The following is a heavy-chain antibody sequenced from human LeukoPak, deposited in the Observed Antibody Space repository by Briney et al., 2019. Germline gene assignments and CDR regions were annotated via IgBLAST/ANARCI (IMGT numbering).Heavy chain of an antibody. CDR3: ARGASYGDY. CDR2: VNPDGSDI. CDR1: GFTFSNYW. Sequence: PGGSLRLSCAASGFTFSNYWMHWVRQVPEKGLVWVSRVNPDGSDITYANSVRGRFTSSRDNAKNTLYLQMNRLRIEDTAVYYCARGASYGDYWGQGILVTVSS. J-gene: IGHJ4*02. V-gene: IGHV3-74*01. D-gene: IGHD3-16*01.